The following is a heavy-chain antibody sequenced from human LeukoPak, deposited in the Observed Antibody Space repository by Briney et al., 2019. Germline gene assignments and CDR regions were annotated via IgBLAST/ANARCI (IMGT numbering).Heavy chain of an antibody. CDR3: ARGQPYGDYNYFDP. CDR2: INPSTGGT. D-gene: IGHD4-17*01. V-gene: IGHV1-2*06. Sequence: ASVKVSCKASGYTFIGYYMHWVRQAPGQGLEWMGRINPSTGGTNSAQKFQGRVTMTRDASISTAYMELSRLTSDDTAIYYCARGQPYGDYNYFDPWGQGTLVTVSS. CDR1: GYTFIGYY. J-gene: IGHJ5*02.